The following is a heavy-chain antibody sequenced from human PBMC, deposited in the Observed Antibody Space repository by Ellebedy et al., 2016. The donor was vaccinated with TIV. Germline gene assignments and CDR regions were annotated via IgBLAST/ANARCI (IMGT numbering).Heavy chain of an antibody. V-gene: IGHV3-21*01. CDR1: GFPFSSYN. J-gene: IGHJ4*02. CDR2: VNSVSTSM. D-gene: IGHD3-10*01. Sequence: GESLKISCAVSGFPFSSYNMNWIRQAPGKGLEWVSAVNSVSTSMFYADSVKGRFTVSRDNAKNSLYLQMDSLRAEDTAVYYCATDRGEGGLPSFFDSWGQGTLVTVST. CDR3: ATDRGEGGLPSFFDS.